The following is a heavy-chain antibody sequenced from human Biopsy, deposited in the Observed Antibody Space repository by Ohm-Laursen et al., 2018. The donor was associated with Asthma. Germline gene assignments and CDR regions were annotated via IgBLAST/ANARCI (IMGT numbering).Heavy chain of an antibody. J-gene: IGHJ4*02. CDR3: AKATLGDIGKDY. CDR2: ISWNSGSI. Sequence: LSLTCAASGFTFDDYGMHWVRQAPGKGLEWVSGISWNSGSIGYADSVKGRFTISRDNAKNSLYLQMNSLRVEDTALYYCAKATLGDIGKDYWGQGTLVTVSS. CDR1: GFTFDDYG. V-gene: IGHV3-9*01. D-gene: IGHD2-21*01.